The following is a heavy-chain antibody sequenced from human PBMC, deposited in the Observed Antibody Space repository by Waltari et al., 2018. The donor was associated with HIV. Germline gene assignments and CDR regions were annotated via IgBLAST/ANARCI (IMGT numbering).Heavy chain of an antibody. CDR3: ARSGYCSGGSCYDNWFDP. CDR1: GYTLTGHY. V-gene: IGHV1-2*02. D-gene: IGHD2-15*01. CDR2: INPNSGGT. Sequence: QVHLVQSGAEVKKPGASVKVSCKASGYTLTGHYMHWVRPAPGQGLEWMGWINPNSGGTNYAQKFQGRVTMTRDTSISTAYMELSRLRSDDTAVYYCARSGYCSGGSCYDNWFDPWGQGTLVTVSS. J-gene: IGHJ5*02.